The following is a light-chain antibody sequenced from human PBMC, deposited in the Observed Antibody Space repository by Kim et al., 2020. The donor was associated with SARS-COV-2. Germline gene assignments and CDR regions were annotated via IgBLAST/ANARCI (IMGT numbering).Light chain of an antibody. V-gene: IGKV3-20*01. CDR2: GAS. CDR1: QVVSNQY. Sequence: SPGERATLSCRASQVVSNQYLAWYQQTPGQAPRLLIYGASKRATGIPDKFSGSGSGTDFTLTISRLEPEDFAVYYCQQYGASPMYSFGQGTKLEI. J-gene: IGKJ2*01. CDR3: QQYGASPMYS.